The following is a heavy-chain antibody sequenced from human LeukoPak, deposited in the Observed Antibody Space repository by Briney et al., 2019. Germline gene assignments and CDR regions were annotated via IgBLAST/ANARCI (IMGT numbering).Heavy chain of an antibody. V-gene: IGHV5-51*01. J-gene: IGHJ4*02. CDR2: IYPGDSDT. Sequence: GESLKISCKGSGYSFTSYWIGWVRQMPAKGLEGMGIIYPGDSDTRYSPSFQGQVTISADKSISTAYLQWSSLKASDTAMYYCARQTVTNSHHDQRRPSAFDYWGQGTLVTVSS. CDR3: ARQTVTNSHHDQRRPSAFDY. CDR1: GYSFTSYW. D-gene: IGHD4-17*01.